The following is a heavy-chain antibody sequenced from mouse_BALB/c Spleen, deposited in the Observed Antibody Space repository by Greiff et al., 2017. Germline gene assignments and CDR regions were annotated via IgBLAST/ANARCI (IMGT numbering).Heavy chain of an antibody. J-gene: IGHJ3*01. Sequence: EVKLMESGPGLVKPSQSLSLTCTVTGYSITSDYAWNWIRQFPGNKLEWMGYISYSGSTSYNPSLKSRISITRDTSKNQFFLQLNSVTTEDTATYYCASHRYDGAWFAYWGQGTLVTVSA. CDR2: ISYSGST. D-gene: IGHD2-14*01. CDR1: GYSITSDYA. V-gene: IGHV3-2*02. CDR3: ASHRYDGAWFAY.